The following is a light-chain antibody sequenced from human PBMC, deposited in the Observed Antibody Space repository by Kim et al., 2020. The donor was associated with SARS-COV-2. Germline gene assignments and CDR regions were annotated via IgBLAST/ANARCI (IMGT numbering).Light chain of an antibody. J-gene: IGLJ1*01. CDR3: QVWDNRSEQYV. V-gene: IGLV3-21*04. CDR1: NIGSKS. CDR2: YDN. Sequence: SYELTQPPSVSVAPGTTARITCEGNNIGSKSVHWYQQKPGQAPVLVIYYDNDRPSGIPERFSGFNSENTATLTISGVEAGDEADYYCQVWDNRSEQYVFG.